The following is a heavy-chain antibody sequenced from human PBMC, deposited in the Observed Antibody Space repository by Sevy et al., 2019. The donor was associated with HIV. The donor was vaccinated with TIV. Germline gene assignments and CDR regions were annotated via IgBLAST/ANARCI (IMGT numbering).Heavy chain of an antibody. Sequence: ASVKVSCKASGGTFSSYAISWVRQAPGQGLEWMGGIIPIFGTANYAQKFQGRVTITPDESTSTAYMELSSLRSEDTAVYYCARDSKYYYDSSGYYFDYWGQGTLVTVSS. V-gene: IGHV1-69*13. CDR3: ARDSKYYYDSSGYYFDY. J-gene: IGHJ4*02. D-gene: IGHD3-22*01. CDR2: IIPIFGTA. CDR1: GGTFSSYA.